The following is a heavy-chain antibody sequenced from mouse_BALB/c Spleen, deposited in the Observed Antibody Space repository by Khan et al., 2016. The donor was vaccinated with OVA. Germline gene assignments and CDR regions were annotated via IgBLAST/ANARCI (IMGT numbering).Heavy chain of an antibody. J-gene: IGHJ2*01. D-gene: IGHD2-3*01. CDR1: GYTFTYYV. Sequence: QVQLQQSGPELVKPGASVKMSCKASGYTFTYYVITWVKQRTGQGLEWIGEIYPGSDNAYYNERFKGKATLTADQSSNTTHIQLSSLTSEDSAVNFCARGDGYYIYFDYWGQGTTLTVSS. V-gene: IGHV1-81*01. CDR3: ARGDGYYIYFDY. CDR2: IYPGSDNA.